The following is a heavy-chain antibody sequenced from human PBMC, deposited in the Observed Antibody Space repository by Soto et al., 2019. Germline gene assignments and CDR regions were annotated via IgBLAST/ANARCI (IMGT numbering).Heavy chain of an antibody. D-gene: IGHD4-17*01. CDR2: IWYDGSNK. J-gene: IGHJ4*02. CDR3: ASDFGDYKFDY. Sequence: QVQLVESGGGVIQPGRSLRLSCAASGFSFSSFTLHWVRQAPGKGLEWVAAIWYDGSNKYYADSVKGRFTISRDNSKNSLYLQMNSLRAEDTAVYFCASDFGDYKFDYGGQGTLVTVSS. V-gene: IGHV3-33*01. CDR1: GFSFSSFT.